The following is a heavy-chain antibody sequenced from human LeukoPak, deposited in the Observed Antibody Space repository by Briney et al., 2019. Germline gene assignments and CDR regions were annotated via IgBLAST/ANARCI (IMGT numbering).Heavy chain of an antibody. V-gene: IGHV3-7*01. Sequence: GGSLRLSCAASGFTFSSYWMSWVRQAPGKGLEWVANIKQDGSEKYYVDSVKGRFTISRDNAKNSLYLQMNSLRAEDTAVYYCARWDPYYYDSSGYPYYFDYWGQGTLVTVSS. CDR3: ARWDPYYYDSSGYPYYFDY. J-gene: IGHJ4*02. D-gene: IGHD3-22*01. CDR1: GFTFSSYW. CDR2: IKQDGSEK.